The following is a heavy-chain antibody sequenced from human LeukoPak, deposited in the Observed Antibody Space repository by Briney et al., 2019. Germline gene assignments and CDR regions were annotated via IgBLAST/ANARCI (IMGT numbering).Heavy chain of an antibody. D-gene: IGHD3-16*01. CDR3: AKNGGPHGMDV. CDR1: GFTFSTYG. V-gene: IGHV3-30*18. CDR2: ISYDGSNK. Sequence: PGGSLRLSCAASGFTFSTYGVHWVRQAPGKGLEWVAVISYDGSNKYYADSVKGRFTISRDNAKNSLHLQMNSLRVEDTAVYYCAKNGGPHGMDVWGQGTTVTVSS. J-gene: IGHJ6*02.